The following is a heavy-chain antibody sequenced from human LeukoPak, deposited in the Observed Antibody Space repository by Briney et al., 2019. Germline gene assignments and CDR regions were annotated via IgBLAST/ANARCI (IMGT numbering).Heavy chain of an antibody. Sequence: PSETLSLTCTVSGGSISSYYWSWIRQPPGKGLEWIAYIYYSGSTNYNPSLKSRVTISVDTSKNQFSLKLSSVTAADTAVYYCARGSRGSIAAAGTGFDYWGQGTLVTVSS. CDR1: GGSISSYY. D-gene: IGHD6-13*01. J-gene: IGHJ4*02. CDR3: ARGSRGSIAAAGTGFDY. CDR2: IYYSGST. V-gene: IGHV4-59*01.